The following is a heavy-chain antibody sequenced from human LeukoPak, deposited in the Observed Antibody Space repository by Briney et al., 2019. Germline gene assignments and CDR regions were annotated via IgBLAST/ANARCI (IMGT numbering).Heavy chain of an antibody. J-gene: IGHJ5*02. D-gene: IGHD2-2*01. CDR1: GGSISSSVYY. CDR2: LYYSGST. CDR3: ARLVVPAGNWFDP. Sequence: PSETLSLTCTVSGGSISSSVYYWGWIRQPPGKGLEWIGSLYYSGSTYYNPSLKSRVTISVDTSKNQFSLKLSSVTAADTAVYYCARLVVPAGNWFDPWGQGTLVTVSP. V-gene: IGHV4-39*01.